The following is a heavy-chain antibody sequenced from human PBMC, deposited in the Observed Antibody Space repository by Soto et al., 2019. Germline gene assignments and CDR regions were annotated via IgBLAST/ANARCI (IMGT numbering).Heavy chain of an antibody. J-gene: IGHJ4*02. CDR3: ARHLRARPFDY. Sequence: GXSLNISCKGPGYSFASYWIGWLRQMPGKGLEWMGIIYPGDSATRYSPSFQGQVTISVDKSISTAYLPWSSLKASDTAMYYCARHLRARPFDYWGQGTLVTVS. CDR1: GYSFASYW. V-gene: IGHV5-51*01. CDR2: IYPGDSAT.